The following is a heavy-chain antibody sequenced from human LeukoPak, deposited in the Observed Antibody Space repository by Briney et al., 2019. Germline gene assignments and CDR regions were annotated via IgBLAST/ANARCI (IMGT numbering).Heavy chain of an antibody. V-gene: IGHV4-59*12. Sequence: SETLSLTCTVSGGSISSYYWSWIRQPPGKGLEWVGYIYYSGSTNYNPSLKSRVTISVDTSKNQFSLKLSSVTAADTAVYYCARDEYYYYYMDVWGKGTTVTVSS. J-gene: IGHJ6*03. CDR2: IYYSGST. CDR3: ARDEYYYYYMDV. CDR1: GGSISSYY.